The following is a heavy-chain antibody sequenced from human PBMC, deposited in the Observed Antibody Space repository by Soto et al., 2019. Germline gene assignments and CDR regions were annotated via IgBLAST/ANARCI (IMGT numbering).Heavy chain of an antibody. V-gene: IGHV3-9*01. D-gene: IGHD6-13*01. CDR2: ISWNSGSI. CDR3: AKDTYARSIAAAVSD. Sequence: EVQLVESGGGLVQPGRSLRLSCAASGFTFDDYAMHWVRQAPGKGLEWVSGISWNSGSIGYADSVKGRFTISRDNAKNSLYLQMNSLRAEDTALYYCAKDTYARSIAAAVSDWGQETLVTVSS. J-gene: IGHJ4*02. CDR1: GFTFDDYA.